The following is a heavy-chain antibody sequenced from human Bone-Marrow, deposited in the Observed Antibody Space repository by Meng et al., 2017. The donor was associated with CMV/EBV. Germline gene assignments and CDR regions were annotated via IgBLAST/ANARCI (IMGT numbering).Heavy chain of an antibody. Sequence: SLSTSGVGVGWIRQPPGKALEWLALIYWNDDKRYSPSLKSRLTITKDTSKNQVVLTMTNMDPVDTATYYCAHGYDFWSVFPRGWFDPWGRGTLVTVSS. CDR1: SLSTSGVG. CDR3: AHGYDFWSVFPRGWFDP. D-gene: IGHD3-3*01. CDR2: IYWNDDK. J-gene: IGHJ5*02. V-gene: IGHV2-5*01.